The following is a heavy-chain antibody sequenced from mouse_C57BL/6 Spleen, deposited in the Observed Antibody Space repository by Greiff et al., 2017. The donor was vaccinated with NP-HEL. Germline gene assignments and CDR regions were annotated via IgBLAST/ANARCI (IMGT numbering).Heavy chain of an antibody. CDR3: ARDSNRPMDY. CDR2: IDPSDSYT. V-gene: IGHV1-50*01. Sequence: VQLQQPGAELVKPGASVKLSCKASGYTFTSYWMQWVKQRPGQGLEWIGEIDPSDSYTNYNQKFKGKATLPVDTSSSTASMQLSSLTSEDSAVYYCARDSNRPMDYWGQGTSVTVSS. J-gene: IGHJ4*01. CDR1: GYTFTSYW. D-gene: IGHD2-5*01.